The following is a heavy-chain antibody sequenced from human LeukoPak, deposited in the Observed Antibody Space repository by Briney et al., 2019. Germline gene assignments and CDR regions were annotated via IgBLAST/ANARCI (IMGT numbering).Heavy chain of an antibody. J-gene: IGHJ3*02. D-gene: IGHD2-21*02. CDR3: ASPVRRLNSEAYCGGDCYSGAFDI. CDR1: GGTFSSYA. Sequence: SVKVSCKASGGTFSSYAISWVRQAPGQGLEWMGGIIPIFGTANYAQKFQGRVTITTDESTSTTYMELSSLRSEDTAVYYCASPVRRLNSEAYCGGDCYSGAFDIWGQGTMVTVSS. V-gene: IGHV1-69*05. CDR2: IIPIFGTA.